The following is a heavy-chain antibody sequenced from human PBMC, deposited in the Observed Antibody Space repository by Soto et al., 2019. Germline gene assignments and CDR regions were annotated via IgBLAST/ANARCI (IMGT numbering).Heavy chain of an antibody. CDR3: AMALRHTGSPGYWYFDL. V-gene: IGHV4-31*03. CDR2: IDYTGNT. J-gene: IGHJ2*01. CDR1: GVSINTGGRF. Sequence: QVQLQESGPGLVKPSQTLSLPCTVSGVSINTGGRFWSWVRQLPGKGLEWIGYIDYTGNTGYNPSLQSRLTISVDTSKNQFSLNLRSVTAADTALYYCAMALRHTGSPGYWYFDLWGRGTLVTVSS. D-gene: IGHD1-1*01.